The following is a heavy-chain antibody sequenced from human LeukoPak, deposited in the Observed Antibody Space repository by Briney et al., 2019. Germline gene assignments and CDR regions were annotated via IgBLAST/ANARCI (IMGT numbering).Heavy chain of an antibody. V-gene: IGHV4-39*01. J-gene: IGHJ3*02. D-gene: IGHD6-19*01. CDR2: IYYSGST. CDR1: GGSISSGGYY. CDR3: ASGHSSGWADAFDI. Sequence: SETLSLTCTVSGGSISSGGYYWSWIRQPPGKGLEWIGSIYYSGSTYYNPSLKSRVTISVDTSKNQFSLKLSSVTAADTAVYYCASGHSSGWADAFDIWGQGTMVTVSS.